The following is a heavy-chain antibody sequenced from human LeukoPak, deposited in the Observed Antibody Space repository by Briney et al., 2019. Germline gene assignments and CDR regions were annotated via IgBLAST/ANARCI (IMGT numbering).Heavy chain of an antibody. D-gene: IGHD3-22*01. CDR3: ARERGGYNYDSSGYHHDAFDI. Sequence: GGSLRLSRAASGFTFGTYWMTWVRQAPGKGLEWVANIKQDGSDKYYVDSVKGRFTISRDNAKNSLYLQMNSLRAEDTAVYYCARERGGYNYDSSGYHHDAFDIWGQGSVVTVSS. CDR1: GFTFGTYW. J-gene: IGHJ3*02. CDR2: IKQDGSDK. V-gene: IGHV3-7*01.